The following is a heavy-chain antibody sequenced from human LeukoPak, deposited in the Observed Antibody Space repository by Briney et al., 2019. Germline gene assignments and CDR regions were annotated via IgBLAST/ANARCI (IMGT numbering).Heavy chain of an antibody. CDR1: GFDFSGFH. J-gene: IGHJ4*02. D-gene: IGHD2-15*01. V-gene: IGHV3-73*01. CDR3: TRQDCSGGSCSYVDY. CDR2: IRNKRSIYTT. Sequence: GGSLRLSCASSGFDFSGFHMHWVRQASGRGLEGVGLIRNKRSIYTTVYAATVKGGFTISRDDTKNTAYLQMNSLKAEDTAVYYCTRQDCSGGSCSYVDYRGQGTLVTVSS.